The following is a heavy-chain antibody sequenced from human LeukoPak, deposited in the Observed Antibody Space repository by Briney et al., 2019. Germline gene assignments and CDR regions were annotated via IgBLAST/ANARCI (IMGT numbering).Heavy chain of an antibody. J-gene: IGHJ4*02. V-gene: IGHV4-61*02. D-gene: IGHD6-19*01. CDR2: IYTSGST. Sequence: SETLSLTCTVSGGSISSGSYYWSWIRQPAGKGLEWIGRIYTSGSTNYNPSLKSRVTISVDTSKNQFSLKLSSVTAADTAVYYCARVPSGWYNFDYWGQGTLATVSS. CDR3: ARVPSGWYNFDY. CDR1: GGSISSGSYY.